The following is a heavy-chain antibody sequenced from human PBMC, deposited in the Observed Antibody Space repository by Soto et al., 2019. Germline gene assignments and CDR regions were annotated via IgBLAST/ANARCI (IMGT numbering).Heavy chain of an antibody. J-gene: IGHJ4*02. D-gene: IGHD5-18*01. CDR2: IWYDGSNK. V-gene: IGHV3-33*01. CDR1: GFTFSSYG. CDR3: ARDRGTAMVDNLDF. Sequence: QVQLVESGGGVVQPGRSLRLSCAASGFTFSSYGMHWVRQAPGKGLEWVAVIWYDGSNKYYADSVKGRFTISRDNSQNTLYLQMNSLRAYDTAVYYCARDRGTAMVDNLDFWGQGTLVTVSS.